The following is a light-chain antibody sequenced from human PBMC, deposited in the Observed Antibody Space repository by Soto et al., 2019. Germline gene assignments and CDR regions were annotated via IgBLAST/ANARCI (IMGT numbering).Light chain of an antibody. Sequence: DIQMTQSPSTLSASVGDRVTITCRASQSISGWLAWYQQTPGKAPTLLIREASSLETGVPSRFSGSGSGTDFTLTISRLQPDDFATFYCQEYNSYWTFGQGTKVDIK. CDR1: QSISGW. J-gene: IGKJ1*01. CDR3: QEYNSYWT. CDR2: EAS. V-gene: IGKV1-5*03.